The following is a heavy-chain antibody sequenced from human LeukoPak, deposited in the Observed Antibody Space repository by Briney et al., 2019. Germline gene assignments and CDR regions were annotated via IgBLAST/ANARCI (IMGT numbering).Heavy chain of an antibody. D-gene: IGHD6-19*01. CDR1: GFTFTSYA. V-gene: IGHV3-23*01. CDR2: ISGSGGST. CDR3: AKPAVAVGYYFDY. J-gene: IGHJ4*02. Sequence: PGESLRPSCPLSGFTFTSYAMSWVRQAPREGLEWDSAISGSGGSTYYADAVKCRFTISRDNSNNTLYLQMNSLRAEDTAVYYCAKPAVAVGYYFDYWGQGTLVTVSS.